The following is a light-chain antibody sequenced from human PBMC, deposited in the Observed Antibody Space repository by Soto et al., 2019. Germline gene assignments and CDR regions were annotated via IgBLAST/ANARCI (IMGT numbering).Light chain of an antibody. V-gene: IGLV1-44*01. CDR1: SSNIGSNT. CDR2: SNN. Sequence: QSVLTQPPSASGTPGQRVTISCSGSSSNIGSNTVNWYQQLPGTAPKLIIYSNNQRPSGVPDRFSGSKSGTSAALAISGLQSDDEADYYCAAWDDSLNGYVFGTGTKLTVL. CDR3: AAWDDSLNGYV. J-gene: IGLJ1*01.